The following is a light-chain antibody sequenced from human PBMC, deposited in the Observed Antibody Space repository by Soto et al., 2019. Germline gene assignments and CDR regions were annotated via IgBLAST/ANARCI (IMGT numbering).Light chain of an antibody. V-gene: IGLV2-14*01. J-gene: IGLJ2*01. CDR2: DVS. CDR1: SSDVGGYSY. Sequence: QSALTQPASLSGSPGQSITISCTGTSSDVGGYSYVSWYQQHPGKAPKLMIYDVSNRPSGVSNRFSGSKSGNTASLTISGLQAEDDADYYCSSYTSSSTLVFGGGTKLTVL. CDR3: SSYTSSSTLV.